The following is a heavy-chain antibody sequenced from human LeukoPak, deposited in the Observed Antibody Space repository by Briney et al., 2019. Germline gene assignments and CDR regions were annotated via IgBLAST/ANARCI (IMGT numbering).Heavy chain of an antibody. CDR1: GYTFSGYY. J-gene: IGHJ6*03. CDR3: ARDPGGSYLNYFYMDA. Sequence: ASVKVSCKASGYTFSGYYIHWVRQAPGQGLEWMGWISAYNGNTNYAQKLQGRVTMTTDTSTSTAYMELRSLRSDDTAVYYCARDPGGSYLNYFYMDAWGKGTTVTVSS. D-gene: IGHD1-26*01. CDR2: ISAYNGNT. V-gene: IGHV1-18*04.